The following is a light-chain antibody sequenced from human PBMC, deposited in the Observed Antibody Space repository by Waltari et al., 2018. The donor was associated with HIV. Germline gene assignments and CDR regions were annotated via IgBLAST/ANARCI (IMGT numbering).Light chain of an antibody. CDR2: GTS. V-gene: IGKV3-20*01. J-gene: IGKJ4*01. Sequence: EIVLTQSPGTLSLSPGERATLSCRASQSVSSSYLAWYQQRPGQAPRLLMYGTSRRATGIPDRFSGSGSGTDFTRTISRLEPEDFAVYYCQQYGSSPLTFGGGTKVEIK. CDR1: QSVSSSY. CDR3: QQYGSSPLT.